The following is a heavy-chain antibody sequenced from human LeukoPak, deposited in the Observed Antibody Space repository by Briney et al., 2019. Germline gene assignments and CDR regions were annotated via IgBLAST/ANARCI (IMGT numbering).Heavy chain of an antibody. D-gene: IGHD4-23*01. CDR3: AKGGGKVQDY. CDR2: ISSDGSST. J-gene: IGHJ4*02. CDR1: GITFSNYW. Sequence: PGGSLRLSCAAFGITFSNYWMHWVRQAPGKGLVWVSCISSDGSSTNYADSVKGRFTISRDHAKNTLYLQMTSLRAADQAVDDCAKGGGKVQDYWGREPRDSVPS. V-gene: IGHV3-74*01.